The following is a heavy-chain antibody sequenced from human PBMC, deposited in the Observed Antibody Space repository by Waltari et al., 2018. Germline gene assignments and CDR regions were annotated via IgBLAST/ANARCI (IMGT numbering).Heavy chain of an antibody. J-gene: IGHJ4*02. D-gene: IGHD1-26*01. V-gene: IGHV4-38-2*01. Sequence: QVQLQESGPGLVKPSETLSLTCAVSGYSIRSGYYWGWIRQPPGKGLEWIGSIYHSGSTYYTPSLKSRVTISVDTSKNQFSLKLSSVTAADTSVYYCARENGIFDYWGQGTLVTVSS. CDR2: IYHSGST. CDR3: ARENGIFDY. CDR1: GYSIRSGYY.